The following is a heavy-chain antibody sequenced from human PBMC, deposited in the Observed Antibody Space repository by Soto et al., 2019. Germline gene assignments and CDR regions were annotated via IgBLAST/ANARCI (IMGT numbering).Heavy chain of an antibody. V-gene: IGHV3-21*01. CDR3: AREGAYSGSYFDY. CDR1: GFTFSSYS. J-gene: IGHJ4*02. D-gene: IGHD1-26*01. CDR2: ISSSSSYI. Sequence: GGSLRLSCAASGFTFSSYSMNWVRQAPGKGLEWVSSISSSSSYIYYADSVKGRFTISRDNAKNSLYLQMNSLRAEDTAVYYCAREGAYSGSYFDYWGPGTLVTVSS.